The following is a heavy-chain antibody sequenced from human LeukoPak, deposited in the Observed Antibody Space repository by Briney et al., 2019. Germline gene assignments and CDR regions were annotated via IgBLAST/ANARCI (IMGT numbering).Heavy chain of an antibody. CDR2: TYYRSKWYN. V-gene: IGHV6-1*01. CDR3: ARGEDSSWPGGYYYYGMDV. D-gene: IGHD6-13*01. Sequence: QTLSLTCSISGDSVSSNSAAWNWIRQSPSSGLEWLGRTYYRSKWYNDYAVSVKSRITINPDTSKNQFSLQLNSVTPEDTAVYYCARGEDSSWPGGYYYYGMDVWGQGTTVTVSS. J-gene: IGHJ6*02. CDR1: GDSVSSNSAA.